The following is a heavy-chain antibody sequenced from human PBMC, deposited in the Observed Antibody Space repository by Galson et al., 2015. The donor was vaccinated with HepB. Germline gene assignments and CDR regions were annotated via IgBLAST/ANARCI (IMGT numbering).Heavy chain of an antibody. Sequence: SLRLSCAASGFTFGDYAMSWFRQAPGKGLEWVGFIRSKAYGGTTEYAASVKGRFTISRDDSKSIAYLQMNSLKTEDTAMYYCTRDGSSGWYPYFDYWGQGTLVTVSS. D-gene: IGHD6-19*01. V-gene: IGHV3-49*03. CDR3: TRDGSSGWYPYFDY. CDR2: IRSKAYGGTT. CDR1: GFTFGDYA. J-gene: IGHJ4*02.